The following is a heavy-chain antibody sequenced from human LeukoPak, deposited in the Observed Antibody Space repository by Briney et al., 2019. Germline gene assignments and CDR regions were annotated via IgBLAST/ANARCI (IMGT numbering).Heavy chain of an antibody. V-gene: IGHV5-51*01. J-gene: IGHJ4*02. Sequence: GESLKISCKGSGYSSPSYWIGWVRQMPGKGLEWMGIIFPDDSDTRYSPSFQGQVTISADKSSSTAYLQWSSLKASDTAMYYCTIRGDPWNYFDYWGQGTLVTVSS. CDR2: IFPDDSDT. D-gene: IGHD3-10*01. CDR1: GYSSPSYW. CDR3: TIRGDPWNYFDY.